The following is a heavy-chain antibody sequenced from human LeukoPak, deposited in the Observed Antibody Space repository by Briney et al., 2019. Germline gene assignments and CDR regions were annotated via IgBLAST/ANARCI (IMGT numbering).Heavy chain of an antibody. CDR3: ARQWVRDYGDYRPFDY. Sequence: GGSLRLSCAASGFTFSSYGMHWVRQAPGKGLGWVAVIRYDGSNKYYADSVKGRFTISRDNSKNTLYLQMNSLRAEDTAVYYCARQWVRDYGDYRPFDYWGQGTLVTVSS. D-gene: IGHD4-17*01. CDR1: GFTFSSYG. CDR2: IRYDGSNK. J-gene: IGHJ4*02. V-gene: IGHV3-33*01.